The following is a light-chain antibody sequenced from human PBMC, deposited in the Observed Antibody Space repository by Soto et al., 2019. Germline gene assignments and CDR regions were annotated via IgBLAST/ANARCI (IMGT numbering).Light chain of an antibody. V-gene: IGKV4-1*01. Sequence: DIVMTQSPDSLAVSLGERATINCKSSQSVLYSANNRNSIAWYQQKPGQPPKLLIYWASTRESGVPDRFSGSGSWTDFTLTISSLQAEDVAVYYCQQYDSTPFTFGPGTKVDIK. J-gene: IGKJ3*01. CDR3: QQYDSTPFT. CDR2: WAS. CDR1: QSVLYSANNRNS.